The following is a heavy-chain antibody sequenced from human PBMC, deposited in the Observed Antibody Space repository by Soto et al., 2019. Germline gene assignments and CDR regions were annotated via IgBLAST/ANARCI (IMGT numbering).Heavy chain of an antibody. CDR3: AGYIVLMVYARYYYYGMGV. CDR1: GGSISSGGYY. CDR2: IYYSGST. V-gene: IGHV4-31*03. J-gene: IGHJ6*02. D-gene: IGHD2-8*01. Sequence: PSETLSLTCTVSGGSISSGGYYWSWIRQHPGKGLEWIGYIYYSGSTYYNPSLKSRVTISVDTSNNQFSLKLSSVTAAASAVYYCAGYIVLMVYARYYYYGMGVWGQGTTVTVSS.